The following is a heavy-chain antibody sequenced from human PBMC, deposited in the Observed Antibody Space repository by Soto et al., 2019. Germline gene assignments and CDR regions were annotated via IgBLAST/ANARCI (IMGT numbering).Heavy chain of an antibody. D-gene: IGHD6-13*01. Sequence: GESLKISCKGSGYSFTSYWISWVRQMPGKGLEWMGRIDPSDSYTNYSPSFQGHVTISAEKSISTAYLQWSSLKASDTAMYYCGRLQAAAGDNDLTFDYWGQGTLVTVPS. CDR2: IDPSDSYT. CDR1: GYSFTSYW. J-gene: IGHJ4*02. CDR3: GRLQAAAGDNDLTFDY. V-gene: IGHV5-10-1*01.